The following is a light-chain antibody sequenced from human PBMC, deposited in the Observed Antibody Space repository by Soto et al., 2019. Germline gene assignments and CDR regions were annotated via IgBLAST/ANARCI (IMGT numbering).Light chain of an antibody. CDR2: GAS. Sequence: EIVLTQSPGTLSLSPGERDTLSCRASQSLSSSFLAWYQQKPGQAPRLLISGASSRATGIPDRFSGSGSGTDFTLTISRLEPEDFAVYYCQQYGDSLTFGGGTKVEIK. J-gene: IGKJ4*01. V-gene: IGKV3-20*01. CDR1: QSLSSSF. CDR3: QQYGDSLT.